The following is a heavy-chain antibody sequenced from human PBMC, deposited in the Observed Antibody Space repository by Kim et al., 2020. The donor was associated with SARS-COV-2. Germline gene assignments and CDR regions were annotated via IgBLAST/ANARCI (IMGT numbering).Heavy chain of an antibody. CDR1: GFTFSGYA. Sequence: GGSLRLSCAASGFTFSGYAMNWVRQAPGKGLEWVSSISSSSSYIYYADSVKGRFTISRDNAKNSLYLQMNSLRAEETAVYYCARRAGPGRLCFGGLEDYYYYYGMDVWGQENTVTVSS. D-gene: IGHD3-10*01. CDR3: ARRAGPGRLCFGGLEDYYYYYGMDV. J-gene: IGHJ6*02. CDR2: ISSSSSYI. V-gene: IGHV3-21*01.